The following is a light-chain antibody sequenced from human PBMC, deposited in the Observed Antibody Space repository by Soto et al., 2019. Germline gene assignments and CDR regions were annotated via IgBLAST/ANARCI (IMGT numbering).Light chain of an antibody. V-gene: IGKV3-15*01. Sequence: EIVMTQYQATLSVSPGERATLSCRASQSVSSNLAWYQQKPGQAPRLLIYGASTRATGIPARFSGSGSGTEFTLTISSLQSEDFAVYYCQQYNNWPRTFGQGTKVDI. J-gene: IGKJ1*01. CDR1: QSVSSN. CDR3: QQYNNWPRT. CDR2: GAS.